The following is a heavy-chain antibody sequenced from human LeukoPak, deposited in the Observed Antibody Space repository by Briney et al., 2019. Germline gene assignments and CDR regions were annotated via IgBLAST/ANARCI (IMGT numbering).Heavy chain of an antibody. CDR2: ISDYNGNT. D-gene: IGHD3-9*01. CDR1: GYTFTTYG. V-gene: IGHV1-18*01. Sequence: ASVKVSCKASGYTFTTYGISWVRQAPGQGLEWMGWISDYNGNTKYVQKFQGRVTMTTDTSTSTAYMELRSLRSDDTAVYYCAAGYPNWFDPWGQGTLVTVSS. J-gene: IGHJ5*02. CDR3: AAGYPNWFDP.